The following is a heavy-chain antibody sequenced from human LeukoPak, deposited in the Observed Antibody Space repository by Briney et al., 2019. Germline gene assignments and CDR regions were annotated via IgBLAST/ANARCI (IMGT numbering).Heavy chain of an antibody. CDR2: IYYSGST. CDR1: GGSISSSSYY. Sequence: PSETLSLTCTVSGGSISSSSYYWGWIRQPPGKGLEWIGSIYYSGSTYYNPSLKSRVTISVDTSKNQFSLKLSSVTAADTAVYYCARPPASYTAGGWFDPWGQGTLVTVSS. CDR3: ARPPASYTAGGWFDP. J-gene: IGHJ5*02. V-gene: IGHV4-39*01. D-gene: IGHD1-26*01.